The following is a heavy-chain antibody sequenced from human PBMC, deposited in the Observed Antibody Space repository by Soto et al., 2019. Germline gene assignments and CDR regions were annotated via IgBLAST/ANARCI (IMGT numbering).Heavy chain of an antibody. J-gene: IGHJ3*02. CDR1: GFTFSSYA. V-gene: IGHV3-30-3*01. Sequence: QVQLVESGGGVVQPGRSLRLSCAASGFTFSSYAMHWVRQAPGKGLEWVAVISYDGSNKYYADSVKGRFTISRDNSKNTXXLQMNSLRAEDTAVYYCARLADYDSSGYYRDAFDIWGQGTMVTVSS. CDR3: ARLADYDSSGYYRDAFDI. D-gene: IGHD3-22*01. CDR2: ISYDGSNK.